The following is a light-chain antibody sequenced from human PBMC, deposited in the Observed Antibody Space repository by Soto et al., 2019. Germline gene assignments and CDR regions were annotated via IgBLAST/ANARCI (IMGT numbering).Light chain of an antibody. CDR1: QTIRGL. V-gene: IGKV3-11*01. CDR2: DTS. Sequence: EIVLTQSPATLSLSPGERATLSCRTSQTIRGLLNWYQQRPGQAPRLLIYDTSNRATDIPARFSGSGSGTDFILTISSLDPEDFGVYYCQQRSNWPITFGPGTKVDIK. CDR3: QQRSNWPIT. J-gene: IGKJ3*01.